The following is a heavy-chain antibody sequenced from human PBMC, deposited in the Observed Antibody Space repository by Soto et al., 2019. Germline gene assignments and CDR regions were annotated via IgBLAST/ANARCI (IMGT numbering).Heavy chain of an antibody. D-gene: IGHD6-13*01. CDR3: ASSENSGAAAGIFDY. CDR2: TYYRSKWYN. Sequence: SQTLSLTCAISGDSVSSNSAAWNWIRQSPSGGLEWLGRTYYRSKWYNDCAVSVKSRITINPDTSKNQFSLQLNSVTPEDTAVYFCASSENSGAAAGIFDYWGQGTLVTVSS. J-gene: IGHJ4*02. CDR1: GDSVSSNSAA. V-gene: IGHV6-1*01.